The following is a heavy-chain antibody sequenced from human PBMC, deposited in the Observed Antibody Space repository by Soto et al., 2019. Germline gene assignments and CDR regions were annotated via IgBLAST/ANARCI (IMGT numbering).Heavy chain of an antibody. CDR3: ARLLDYYDSSGSMASYYFDY. Sequence: PGESLKISCKGSGYSFTSYWISWVRQMPGKGLEWLGRIDPSDSYTNYSPSFQGHVTISADKSISTAYLQWSSLKASDTAMYYCARLLDYYDSSGSMASYYFDYWGQGTLVTVYS. J-gene: IGHJ4*02. CDR2: IDPSDSYT. CDR1: GYSFTSYW. D-gene: IGHD3-22*01. V-gene: IGHV5-10-1*01.